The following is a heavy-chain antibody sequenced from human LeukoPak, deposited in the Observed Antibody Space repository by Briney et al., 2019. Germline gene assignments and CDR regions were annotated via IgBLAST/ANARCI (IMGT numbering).Heavy chain of an antibody. CDR2: ISWNSGSI. V-gene: IGHV3-9*01. Sequence: PGGSLRLSCAASGFTFDDYAMHWVQQAPGKGLEWVSGISWNSGSIGYADSVKGRFTISRDNAKNSLYLQMNSLRAEDTALYYCASSGSYYRDDAFDIWGQGTMVTVSS. J-gene: IGHJ3*02. D-gene: IGHD1-26*01. CDR1: GFTFDDYA. CDR3: ASSGSYYRDDAFDI.